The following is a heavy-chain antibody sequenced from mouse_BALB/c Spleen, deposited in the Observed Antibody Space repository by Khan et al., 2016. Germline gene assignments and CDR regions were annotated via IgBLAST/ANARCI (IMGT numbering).Heavy chain of an antibody. V-gene: IGHV9-3-1*01. D-gene: IGHD1-1*01. Sequence: QIQLVQSGPELKKPGKTVKISCKASGYTFTNYGMNWVKQAPGKGLKWMGWINTYSGESTYADDFKGRFAFSLETSANTAYLQSNNLKNEDTATYCCARYRYYDGSSRYFDVWGAGTTVTVSS. CDR2: INTYSGES. CDR1: GYTFTNYG. CDR3: ARYRYYDGSSRYFDV. J-gene: IGHJ1*01.